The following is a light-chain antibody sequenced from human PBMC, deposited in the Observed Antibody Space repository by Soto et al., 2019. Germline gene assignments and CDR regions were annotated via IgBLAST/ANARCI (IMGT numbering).Light chain of an antibody. CDR1: SSDIGGYNF. Sequence: QSALTQPPSASGSPGQSVTISCTGTSSDIGGYNFVSWYQQYPGKAPKLMIFEVTKRPSGVPDRFSGSKSGNTASLTVCGPRSEYEANYHGLSYAGKTICYVFGPGT. CDR2: EVT. J-gene: IGLJ1*01. CDR3: LSYAGKTICYV. V-gene: IGLV2-8*01.